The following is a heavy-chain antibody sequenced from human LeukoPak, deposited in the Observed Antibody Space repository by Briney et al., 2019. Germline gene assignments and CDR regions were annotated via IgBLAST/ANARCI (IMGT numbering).Heavy chain of an antibody. CDR3: AREPPGGYYDSSGYFDY. CDR2: IYYSGST. Sequence: PSETLSLTCAVYGGSFSGYYWSWIRQPPGKGLEWIGYIYYSGSTNYNPSLKSRVTISVDTSKNQFSLKLSSVTAADTAVYYCAREPPGGYYDSSGYFDYWGQGTLVTVSS. D-gene: IGHD3-22*01. J-gene: IGHJ4*02. V-gene: IGHV4-59*01. CDR1: GGSFSGYY.